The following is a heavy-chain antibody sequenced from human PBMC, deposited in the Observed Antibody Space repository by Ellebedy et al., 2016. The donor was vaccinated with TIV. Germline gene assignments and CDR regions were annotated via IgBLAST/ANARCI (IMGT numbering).Heavy chain of an antibody. J-gene: IGHJ4*02. CDR2: IYYSGST. Sequence: MPSETLSLTCTVSGGSVSSGSYYWSWIRQPPGKGLEWIGYIYYSGSTNYNPSLKSRVTISVDTSKNQFSLKLSSVTAADTAVYYCARSIEPFDYWGQGTLVTVSS. D-gene: IGHD1-14*01. CDR1: GGSVSSGSYY. V-gene: IGHV4-61*01. CDR3: ARSIEPFDY.